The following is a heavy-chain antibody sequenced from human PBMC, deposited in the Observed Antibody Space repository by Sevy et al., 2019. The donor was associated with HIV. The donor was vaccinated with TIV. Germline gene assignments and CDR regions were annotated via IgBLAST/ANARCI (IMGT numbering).Heavy chain of an antibody. CDR3: ARDAIVVVAAATATSGYYYNGMDV. CDR2: ISYDGSNK. J-gene: IGHJ6*02. D-gene: IGHD2-2*01. V-gene: IGHV3-30-3*01. Sequence: GGSLRLSCAASGFTFSSYAMHWVRQAPGKGLEWVAVISYDGSNKYYADSVKGRFTISRDNSKNTLYLQMNSLRAEDTAVYYCARDAIVVVAAATATSGYYYNGMDVWGQGTTVTVSS. CDR1: GFTFSSYA.